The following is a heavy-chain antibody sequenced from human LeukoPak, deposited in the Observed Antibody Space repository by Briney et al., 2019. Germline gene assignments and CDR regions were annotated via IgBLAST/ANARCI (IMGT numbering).Heavy chain of an antibody. D-gene: IGHD1-1*01. CDR2: IYPGDSDT. CDR3: ARHYGTIANWFDH. CDR1: GYIFTSYW. V-gene: IGHV5-51*01. J-gene: IGHJ5*02. Sequence: GESLQISCQGSGYIFTSYWIGWVRQLPGKGLEWMGIIYPGDSDTRYSPSFQGQVTISADKSISTAYLQWSSLKASDTAMYYCARHYGTIANWFDHWGQGTLVTVSS.